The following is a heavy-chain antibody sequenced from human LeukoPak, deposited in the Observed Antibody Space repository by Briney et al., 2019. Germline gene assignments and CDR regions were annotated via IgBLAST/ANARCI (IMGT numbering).Heavy chain of an antibody. Sequence: SETLSLTCTVSGGSISSYYWSWIRQPPGKGLEWIGYIYDSGSTNYNPSLKSRVTISVDTSKNQFSLKLSSVTAADTAVYYCARGRPIVVVVAATQGFDYWGQGTLVTVSS. CDR1: GGSISSYY. V-gene: IGHV4-59*12. D-gene: IGHD2-15*01. J-gene: IGHJ4*02. CDR3: ARGRPIVVVVAATQGFDY. CDR2: IYDSGST.